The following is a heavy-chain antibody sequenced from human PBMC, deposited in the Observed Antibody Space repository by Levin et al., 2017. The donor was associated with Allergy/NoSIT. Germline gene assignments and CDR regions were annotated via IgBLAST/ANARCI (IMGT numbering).Heavy chain of an antibody. V-gene: IGHV1-2*02. Sequence: GASVKVSCKASGYTFTGYYMHWVRQAPGQGLEWMGWINPNSGGTNYAQKFQGRVTMTRDTSISTAYMELSRLRSDDTAVYYCARAYASKFYYGMDVWGQGTTVTVSS. D-gene: IGHD3-16*01. CDR1: GYTFTGYY. CDR2: INPNSGGT. J-gene: IGHJ6*02. CDR3: ARAYASKFYYGMDV.